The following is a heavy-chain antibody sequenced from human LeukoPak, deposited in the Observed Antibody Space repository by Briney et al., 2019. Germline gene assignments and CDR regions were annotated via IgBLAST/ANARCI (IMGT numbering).Heavy chain of an antibody. CDR3: ARDYDRRAFDI. CDR1: GFTFSKYW. J-gene: IGHJ3*02. CDR2: LDIDGSDT. Sequence: GGSLRLSCTASGFTFSKYWMHWVRQAPGKGLVWVSRLDIDGSDTSYADSVKGRFTISRDNAKNTLYLQMNSLRAEDTAAYYCARDYDRRAFDIWGQGTMVTVSS. D-gene: IGHD3-3*01. V-gene: IGHV3-74*01.